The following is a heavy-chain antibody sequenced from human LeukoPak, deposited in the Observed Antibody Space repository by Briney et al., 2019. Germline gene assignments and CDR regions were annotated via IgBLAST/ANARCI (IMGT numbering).Heavy chain of an antibody. CDR3: ATSLRGAYDV. D-gene: IGHD4-17*01. J-gene: IGHJ3*01. CDR1: GYSFITYW. Sequence: GESLKISCKGSGYSFITYWIGWVRQMPGKGLEWMGIIYPGDSGTEYSPSFRGQVIISVDKSIRTAYLQWSSLKASDTAIYYCATSLRGAYDVWGQGTMVTVSS. CDR2: IYPGDSGT. V-gene: IGHV5-51*01.